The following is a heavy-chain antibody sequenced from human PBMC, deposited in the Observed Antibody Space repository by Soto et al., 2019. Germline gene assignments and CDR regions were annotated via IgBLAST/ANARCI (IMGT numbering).Heavy chain of an antibody. J-gene: IGHJ3*02. V-gene: IGHV5-51*01. CDR3: ARGYYYDSSGYYYAFDI. CDR1: GYSFTSYW. CDR2: IYPGDSDT. D-gene: IGHD3-22*01. Sequence: GESLKISCKGSGYSFTSYWIGWVRQMPGKGLEWMGIIYPGDSDTRYSPSFQGQVTISAVKSISTAYLQWSSLKASDTAMYYCARGYYYDSSGYYYAFDIWGQGTMVTVSS.